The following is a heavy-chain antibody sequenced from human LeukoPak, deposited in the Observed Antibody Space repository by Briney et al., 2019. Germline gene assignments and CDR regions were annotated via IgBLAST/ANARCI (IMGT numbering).Heavy chain of an antibody. Sequence: GASVKVSCKASGYTFTSYDINWVRQATGQGLEWMGWMNPNSGNTGYAQKFQGRVTMTRNTSISTAYMELSSLRSEDTAVYYCARGGPDGYYYDSSPPGYWGQGTLVTVSS. CDR2: MNPNSGNT. D-gene: IGHD3-22*01. J-gene: IGHJ4*02. V-gene: IGHV1-8*01. CDR1: GYTFTSYD. CDR3: ARGGPDGYYYDSSPPGY.